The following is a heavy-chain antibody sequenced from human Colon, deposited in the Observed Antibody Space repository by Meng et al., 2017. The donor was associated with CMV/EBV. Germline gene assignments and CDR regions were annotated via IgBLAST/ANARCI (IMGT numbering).Heavy chain of an antibody. CDR2: TNEDGSDK. CDR3: ASTGPLYGLYFCY. CDR1: GSSFSNSW. J-gene: IGHJ4*02. V-gene: IGHV3-7*01. Sequence: GGSLRLSCAGSGSSFSNSWMIWFRRAPGKGLGWVAKTNEDGSDKYYVDSVKGRFTIFRDNATHSVYLQMNSLRAADTAVYYCASTGPLYGLYFCYWGQGTLVTVSS. D-gene: IGHD2-8*01.